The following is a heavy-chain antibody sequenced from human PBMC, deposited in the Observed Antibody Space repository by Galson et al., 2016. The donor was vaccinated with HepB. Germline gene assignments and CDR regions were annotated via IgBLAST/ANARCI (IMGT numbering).Heavy chain of an antibody. J-gene: IGHJ4*02. D-gene: IGHD6-19*01. Sequence: ETLSLTCTVSGASSGSIGSYYWSWIRQLPGKGLEWIGEINHSGTTNSNPSLKSRLTMSVDTSTNQFSLKLTSVTAADTAVYYCARVHLRLTVGGPPGYLDSWGQGTLVTVSS. CDR1: GASSGSIGSYY. CDR2: INHSGTT. CDR3: ARVHLRLTVGGPPGYLDS. V-gene: IGHV4-34*01.